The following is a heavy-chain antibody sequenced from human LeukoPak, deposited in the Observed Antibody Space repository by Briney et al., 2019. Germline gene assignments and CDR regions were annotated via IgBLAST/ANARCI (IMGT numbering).Heavy chain of an antibody. D-gene: IGHD2-21*01. CDR2: IYYSGST. J-gene: IGHJ4*02. Sequence: PSETLSLTCTVSGGSISSSSYYWGWIRQPPGKGLEWIGSIYYSGSTYYNPSLKSRVTISVDTSKNQFSLKLSSVTAADTAVYYCARQSGYGGDIDYWGQGTLVTVSS. CDR3: ARQSGYGGDIDY. V-gene: IGHV4-39*01. CDR1: GGSISSSSYY.